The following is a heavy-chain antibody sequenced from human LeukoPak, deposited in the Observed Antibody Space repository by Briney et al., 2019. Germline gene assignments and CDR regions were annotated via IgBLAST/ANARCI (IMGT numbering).Heavy chain of an antibody. CDR2: INHSGST. J-gene: IGHJ5*02. CDR1: GGSISSGDYY. Sequence: SETLSLTCTVSGGSISSGDYYWSWIRQPPGKGLEWIGEINHSGSTNYNPSLKSRVTISVDTSKNQFSLKLSSVTAADTAVYYCASWFYGGNLGYNWFDPWGQGTLVTVSS. D-gene: IGHD4-23*01. V-gene: IGHV4-39*07. CDR3: ASWFYGGNLGYNWFDP.